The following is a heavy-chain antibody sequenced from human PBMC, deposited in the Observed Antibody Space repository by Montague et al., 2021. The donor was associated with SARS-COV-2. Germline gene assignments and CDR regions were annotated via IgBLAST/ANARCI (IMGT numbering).Heavy chain of an antibody. CDR3: ARHKSFDWLLLPKMSYYCMDV. D-gene: IGHD3-9*01. CDR2: IYYSGST. CDR1: GGSISSYY. V-gene: IGHV4-59*08. J-gene: IGHJ6*02. Sequence: SETRSLTCTVSGGSISSYYWSWIWQPPGKGLERIGYIYYSGSTNYNHTLKSRVTISVDTSKNQISLKLSSVTAADTAVYYCARHKSFDWLLLPKMSYYCMDVWGQGTTVTVSS.